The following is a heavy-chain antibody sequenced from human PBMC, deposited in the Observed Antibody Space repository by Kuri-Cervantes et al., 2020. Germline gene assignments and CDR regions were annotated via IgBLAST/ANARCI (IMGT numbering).Heavy chain of an antibody. CDR3: ARQTIFGVVGAFDI. CDR2: IDWDDDK. D-gene: IGHD3-3*01. CDR1: GFSLSTSGMC. Sequence: SGPTLVKPPQTLTLTCTFSGFSLSTSGMCVSWIRQPPGKALEWLARIDWDDDKYYSTSLKTRLTISKDTSKNQVVLTMTNMDPVDTATYYCARQTIFGVVGAFDIWGQGTMVTVSS. V-gene: IGHV2-70*11. J-gene: IGHJ3*02.